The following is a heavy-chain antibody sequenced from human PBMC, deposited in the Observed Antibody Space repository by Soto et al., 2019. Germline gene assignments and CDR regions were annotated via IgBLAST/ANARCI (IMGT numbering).Heavy chain of an antibody. V-gene: IGHV3-23*01. CDR1: GLTFSYYA. D-gene: IGHD2-2*01. J-gene: IGHJ6*03. CDR2: IGGSGINT. CDR3: AKNPDIVVVPVRRGAPYYYYMDV. Sequence: GGSLRLSCDASGLTFSYYAMSWVRQAPGTGLEWVSAIGGSGINTYYADSVKGRFTISRDNSKNTLYLQMNSLRAEDTAVYYCAKNPDIVVVPVRRGAPYYYYMDVWGRGTTVTVSS.